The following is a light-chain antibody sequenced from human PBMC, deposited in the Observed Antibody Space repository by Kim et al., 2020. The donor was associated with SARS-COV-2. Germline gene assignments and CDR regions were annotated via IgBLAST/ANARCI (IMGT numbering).Light chain of an antibody. CDR2: AAS. CDR3: QQYSAYPRT. J-gene: IGKJ1*01. V-gene: IGKV1-16*01. Sequence: GSVGDSVPITCRARQDISSNLAWCQQKPGKAPKSLIYAASSLQSGAPSRFSGAGSGTDFTLTISTLQAEDSGTYYCQQYSAYPRTFGQGTKVDIK. CDR1: QDISSN.